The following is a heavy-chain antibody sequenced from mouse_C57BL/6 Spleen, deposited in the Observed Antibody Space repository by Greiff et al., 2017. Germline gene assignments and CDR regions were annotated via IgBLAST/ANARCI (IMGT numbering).Heavy chain of an antibody. D-gene: IGHD1-1*01. V-gene: IGHV1-22*01. CDR2: INPNNGGT. Sequence: VQLKQSGPELVKPGASVKMSCKASGYTFTDYNMHWVKQSHGKSLEWIGYINPNNGGTSYNQKFKGKATLTVNKSSSTAYMELRSPTSEDSAVYYCARHYYGSKGAMDYWGQGTSVTVSS. CDR1: GYTFTDYN. J-gene: IGHJ4*01. CDR3: ARHYYGSKGAMDY.